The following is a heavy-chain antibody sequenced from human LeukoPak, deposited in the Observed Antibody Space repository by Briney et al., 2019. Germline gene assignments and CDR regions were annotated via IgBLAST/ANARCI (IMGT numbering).Heavy chain of an antibody. V-gene: IGHV4-59*01. CDR1: GGSISGYH. D-gene: IGHD6-13*01. CDR3: ARARIAAATYDY. Sequence: PSETLSLTCNVSGGSISGYHWSWIRQPPGKGLEWLGYIYYSGSSNYNPSLKSRVTMSADTSKNQFSLKLSSVTAADTAVYYCARARIAAATYDYWGQGTLVTVSS. CDR2: IYYSGSS. J-gene: IGHJ4*02.